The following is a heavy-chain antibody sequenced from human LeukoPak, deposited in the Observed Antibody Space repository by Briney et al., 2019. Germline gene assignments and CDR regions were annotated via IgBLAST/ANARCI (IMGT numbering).Heavy chain of an antibody. CDR1: GYTFTGYY. CDR3: ARVRYRLAETYIDY. Sequence: ASVKVSCKASGYTFTGYYMHWVRPAPGQGLEWMGWINPNSGDTNYAQKFQGRVTMTRDTSISTAYMELSRLRSDDTAVYYCARVRYRLAETYIDYWGQGTLVTVSS. J-gene: IGHJ4*02. V-gene: IGHV1-2*02. CDR2: INPNSGDT. D-gene: IGHD3-16*01.